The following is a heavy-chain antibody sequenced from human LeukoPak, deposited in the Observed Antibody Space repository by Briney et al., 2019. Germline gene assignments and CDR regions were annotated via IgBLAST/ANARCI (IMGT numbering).Heavy chain of an antibody. D-gene: IGHD6-13*01. J-gene: IGHJ3*02. V-gene: IGHV3-30*03. CDR3: WYRKPEGIPHFDNFDI. CDR1: GFTFSSYS. CDR2: ITDTTGDK. Sequence: GGSLRLSCAASGFTFSSYSMNWVRQAPGKGPEWVAVITDTTGDKHYADSVKGRFIISRDNSKNTLFLQMNSLRAEDTAVYFCWYRKPEGIPHFDNFDIWGQGTMVTVSS.